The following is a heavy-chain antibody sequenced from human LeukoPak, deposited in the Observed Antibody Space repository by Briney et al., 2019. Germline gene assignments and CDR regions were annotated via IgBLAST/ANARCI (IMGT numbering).Heavy chain of an antibody. CDR2: INHSGST. D-gene: IGHD6-6*01. CDR1: GGSFSGYY. CDR3: ARGRRKQLRGCYFDY. V-gene: IGHV4-34*01. Sequence: PSETLSLTCAVYGGSFSGYYWSWIRQPPGKGLEWIGEINHSGSTNYNPSLKSRVTISVDTSKNQFSLKLSSVTAADTAVYYCARGRRKQLRGCYFDYWGQGTLVTVSS. J-gene: IGHJ4*02.